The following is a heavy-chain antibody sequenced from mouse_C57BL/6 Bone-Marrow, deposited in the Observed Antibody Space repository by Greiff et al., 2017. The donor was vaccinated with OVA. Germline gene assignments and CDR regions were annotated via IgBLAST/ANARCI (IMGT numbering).Heavy chain of an antibody. CDR1: GFNIKDDY. Sequence: EVQVVESGAELVRPGASVKLSCTASGFNIKDDYMHWVKQRPEQGLEWIGWIDPENGDTEYASKFQGKATITADTSSNTAYLQLSSLTSEDTAVYYCTTWLLRSYWGQGTLVTVSA. J-gene: IGHJ3*01. D-gene: IGHD1-1*01. CDR3: TTWLLRSY. CDR2: IDPENGDT. V-gene: IGHV14-4*01.